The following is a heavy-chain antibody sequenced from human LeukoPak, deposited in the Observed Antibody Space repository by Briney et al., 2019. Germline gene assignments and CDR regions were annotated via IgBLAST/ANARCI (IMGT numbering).Heavy chain of an antibody. CDR3: ARDQKVGTTATYTPFDP. CDR2: INTYKGNT. CDR1: GYSFNSYG. D-gene: IGHD1-26*01. J-gene: IGHJ5*02. Sequence: ASVKVPCKASGYSFNSYGISWVRQAPGQGLEWMGWINTYKGNTNYAQKFQGRVSMTTDRSTSTAYLELRSLRSDDTAVYYCARDQKVGTTATYTPFDPWGQGTLVTVSS. V-gene: IGHV1-18*01.